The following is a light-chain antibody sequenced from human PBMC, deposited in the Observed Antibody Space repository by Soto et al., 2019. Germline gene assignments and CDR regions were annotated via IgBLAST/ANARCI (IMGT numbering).Light chain of an antibody. Sequence: DIQMTQSPGTLSASVGERVTITCRASQSISTWLAWYQQKPGKAPKLLIYAASSLQSGVPSRFSGSGSGTDFPLTISSLQPEDFATYYCQQSYSTPTFGQGTRLEIK. CDR2: AAS. CDR1: QSISTW. J-gene: IGKJ5*01. CDR3: QQSYSTPT. V-gene: IGKV1-39*01.